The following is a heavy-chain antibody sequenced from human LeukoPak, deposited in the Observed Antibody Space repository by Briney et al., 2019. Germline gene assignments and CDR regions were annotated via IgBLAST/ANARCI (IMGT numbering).Heavy chain of an antibody. D-gene: IGHD2-15*01. J-gene: IGHJ4*02. CDR2: ISSSSSYI. CDR3: ARPGSGGSCYTDY. V-gene: IGHV3-21*01. CDR1: GFTFSSYS. Sequence: GGSLRLSCAASGFTFSSYSMNWVRQAPGKGLEWVSSISSSSSYIYYADSVKGRFTISRDNAKNSLYLQMNSLRAEDTAVYYCARPGSGGSCYTDYWGQGTLVTVSS.